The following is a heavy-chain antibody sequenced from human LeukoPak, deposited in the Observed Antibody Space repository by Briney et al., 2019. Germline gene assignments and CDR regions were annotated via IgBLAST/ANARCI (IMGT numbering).Heavy chain of an antibody. Sequence: GGSLRLSCAASGFTFRNYAMIWVRQAPERGLEWVSAIHGSGGGTSYADSVKGRFTISRDNSENTLYLQMSSLRAEDTAVYYCARDPNGDYIGAFDFRGQGTMVTVSS. CDR1: GFTFRNYA. V-gene: IGHV3-23*01. J-gene: IGHJ3*01. CDR3: ARDPNGDYIGAFDF. D-gene: IGHD4-17*01. CDR2: IHGSGGGT.